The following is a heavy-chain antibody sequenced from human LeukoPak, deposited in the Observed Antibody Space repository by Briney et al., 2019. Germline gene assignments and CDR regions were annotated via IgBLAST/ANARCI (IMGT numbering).Heavy chain of an antibody. CDR3: ARDLYCNRAKCYSNWFDT. D-gene: IGHD2/OR15-2a*01. V-gene: IGHV1-18*01. CDR1: GYTFTSYG. CDR2: ISAYNGNT. J-gene: IGHJ5*02. Sequence: ASVKVSCKASGYTFTSYGISWVRQAPGQGLEWMGWISAYNGNTNYAQKLQGRVTMTTDTSTSTAYMELRSLRSDDTAVYYCARDLYCNRAKCYSNWFDTWGQGTLVTVSS.